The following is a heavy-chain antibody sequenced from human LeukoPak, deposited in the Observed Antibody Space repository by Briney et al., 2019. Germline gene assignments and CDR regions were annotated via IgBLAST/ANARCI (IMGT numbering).Heavy chain of an antibody. CDR3: ARLVPDYGDYEPYLNFDY. Sequence: SETLSLTCTVSGGSISSYYWSWIRQPPGKGLEWIGYIYYSGSTNYDPSLKSRVTISVDTSKNQFSLKLSSVTAADTAVYYCARLVPDYGDYEPYLNFDYWGQGTLVTVSS. CDR2: IYYSGST. V-gene: IGHV4-59*01. J-gene: IGHJ4*02. D-gene: IGHD4-17*01. CDR1: GGSISSYY.